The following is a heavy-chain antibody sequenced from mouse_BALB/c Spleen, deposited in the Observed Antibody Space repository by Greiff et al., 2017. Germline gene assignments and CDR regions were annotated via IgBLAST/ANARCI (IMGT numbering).Heavy chain of an antibody. V-gene: IGHV5-4*02. CDR2: ISDGGSYT. CDR1: GFTFSDYY. CDR3: ARDQIDGYYVG. J-gene: IGHJ3*02. Sequence: EVMLVESGGGLVKPGGSLKLSCAASGFTFSDYYMYWVRQTPEKRLEWVATISDGGSYTYYPDSVKGRFTISRDNAKNNLYLQMSSLKSEDTAMYYCARDQIDGYYVGWGQGTLVTVSA. D-gene: IGHD2-3*01.